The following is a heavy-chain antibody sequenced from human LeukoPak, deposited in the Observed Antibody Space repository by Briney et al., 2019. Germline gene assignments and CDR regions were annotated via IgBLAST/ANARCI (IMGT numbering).Heavy chain of an antibody. V-gene: IGHV3-48*03. Sequence: GGSLRLSCAASGVTFSSYDMNWVRQAPRKGLEWVSYISWSANIIYYADSVEGRFTISRDNAKNSLSLQMNSLRAEDTAVYYRARGYKSDFDYWGQGTLVTVSS. J-gene: IGHJ4*02. CDR2: ISWSANII. CDR1: GVTFSSYD. CDR3: ARGYKSDFDY. D-gene: IGHD1-14*01.